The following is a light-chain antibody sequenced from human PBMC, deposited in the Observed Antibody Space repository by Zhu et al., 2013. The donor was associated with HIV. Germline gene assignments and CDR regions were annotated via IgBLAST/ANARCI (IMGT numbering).Light chain of an antibody. V-gene: IGKV1-12*01. J-gene: IGKJ2*01. CDR3: QQGYSPPYT. CDR1: QGISSW. CDR2: AAS. Sequence: DIQMTQSPSSVSASVGDRVTITCRASQGISSWLAWYQQKPGKAPKLLISAASSLQSGLSSRFSGSGSGTDFSLTISSLQPEDFATYYCQQGYSPPYTFGQGTKLDIK.